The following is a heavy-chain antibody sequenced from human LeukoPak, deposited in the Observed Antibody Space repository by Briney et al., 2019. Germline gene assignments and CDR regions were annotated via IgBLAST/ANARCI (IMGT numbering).Heavy chain of an antibody. V-gene: IGHV3-48*03. CDR1: GFTFSSYE. D-gene: IGHD3-10*01. CDR2: ISSSGSTI. J-gene: IGHJ6*03. Sequence: PGGSLRLSCAASGFTFSSYEMNWVRQAPGKGLGWVSYISSSGSTIYYADSVKGRFSISRDNAKNSLYLQMNSLRAEDTAVYYCARGLRGSGSYGSFYYYYYMDVWGKGTTVTISS. CDR3: ARGLRGSGSYGSFYYYYYMDV.